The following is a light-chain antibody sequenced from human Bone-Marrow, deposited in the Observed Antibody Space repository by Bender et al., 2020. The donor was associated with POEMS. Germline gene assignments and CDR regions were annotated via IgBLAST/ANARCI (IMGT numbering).Light chain of an antibody. J-gene: IGLJ3*02. V-gene: IGLV3-25*03. CDR2: KDS. CDR3: QSGDNTGTWV. Sequence: ARISCSGDALPKQFAYWYQQKPGQAPLLVISKDSERPSGIPERFSGSSSGTTVTLTINGVQAEDEADYYCQSGDNTGTWVFGGGTKLTVL. CDR1: ALPKQF.